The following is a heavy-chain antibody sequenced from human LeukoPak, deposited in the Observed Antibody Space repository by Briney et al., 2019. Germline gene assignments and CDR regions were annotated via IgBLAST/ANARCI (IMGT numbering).Heavy chain of an antibody. CDR1: GGSISSYY. CDR3: ARQGLKGAKEWLQFGYFDY. Sequence: SETLSLTCTVSGGSISSYYWSWIRQPPGKGLEWIGDIYYSGSTNYNPSLKSRVTISVDTSKNQFSLKLSSVTAADTAVYYCARQGLKGAKEWLQFGYFDYWGQGTLVTVSS. J-gene: IGHJ4*02. D-gene: IGHD5-24*01. V-gene: IGHV4-59*08. CDR2: IYYSGST.